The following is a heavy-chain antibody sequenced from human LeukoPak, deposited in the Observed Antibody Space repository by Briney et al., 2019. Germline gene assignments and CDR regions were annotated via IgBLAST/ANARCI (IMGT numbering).Heavy chain of an antibody. J-gene: IGHJ4*02. CDR3: ARGPLIAVTGTGY. Sequence: GGSLRLSCAASGLTFSSYEMNWVRQAPGKGLEWVSYISSSGSTIYYADSVKGRFTMSRDNAKNSLYLQMNSLRAEDTAVYHCARGPLIAVTGTGYWGQGTLVTVSS. CDR1: GLTFSSYE. CDR2: ISSSGSTI. V-gene: IGHV3-48*03. D-gene: IGHD6-19*01.